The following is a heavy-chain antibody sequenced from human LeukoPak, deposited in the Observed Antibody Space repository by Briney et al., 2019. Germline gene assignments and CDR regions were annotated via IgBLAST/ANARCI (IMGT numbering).Heavy chain of an antibody. CDR2: IYSGGTT. Sequence: GGSLRLSCAASGFTVSSNYMSWVRQAPGKGLEWVSLIYSGGTTYYADSVRGRFTISRDNSRNTLYLQMNSLGAEDTAIYYCARGLTSQWLPFCFHFWGQGTLVTVSS. D-gene: IGHD6-19*01. J-gene: IGHJ4*02. V-gene: IGHV3-66*01. CDR1: GFTVSSNY. CDR3: ARGLTSQWLPFCFHF.